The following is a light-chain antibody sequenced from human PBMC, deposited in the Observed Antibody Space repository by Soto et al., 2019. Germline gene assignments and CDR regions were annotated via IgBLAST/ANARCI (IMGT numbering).Light chain of an antibody. V-gene: IGKV3-20*01. J-gene: IGKJ1*01. CDR2: GAS. CDR1: QSVSSSY. CDR3: QQYGSSPET. Sequence: EIVLTHSPGTLSFSPGLRSTLTCMASQSVSSSYLAWYQQKTGQDPRLLIYGASSRATGIPDRFSGSWSGTDVTLTISRLETEEVAGYYCQQYGSSPETLGQGTRWIS.